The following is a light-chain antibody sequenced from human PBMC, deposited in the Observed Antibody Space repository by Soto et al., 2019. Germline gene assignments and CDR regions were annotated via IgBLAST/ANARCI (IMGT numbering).Light chain of an antibody. V-gene: IGLV2-8*01. CDR2: EVN. CDR3: SSYAGSSNV. CDR1: SSDVGGYNY. J-gene: IGLJ1*01. Sequence: QSVLTQPPSASGSPGQSVAISCTGTSSDVGGYNYVSWYQQHPGKAPNLMIYEVNKRPSGVPDRFSGSKSGNTASLTVSVLQAEDVADYYCSSYAGSSNVFGTGTKVTVL.